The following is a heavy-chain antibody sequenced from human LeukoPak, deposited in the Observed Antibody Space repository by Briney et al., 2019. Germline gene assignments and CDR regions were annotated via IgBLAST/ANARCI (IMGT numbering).Heavy chain of an antibody. J-gene: IGHJ6*04. V-gene: IGHV4-39*07. CDR3: ARDRNYYDSKTGQDV. CDR2: IYYSGST. Sequence: SETLSLTCTVSGGSISSSSYYWGWLRQPPGKGLEWIGSIYYSGSTYYNPSLKSRVTISVDTSKNQFSLKLSSVTAADTAVYYCARDRNYYDSKTGQDVWGKGTTVTVSS. CDR1: GGSISSSSYY. D-gene: IGHD3-22*01.